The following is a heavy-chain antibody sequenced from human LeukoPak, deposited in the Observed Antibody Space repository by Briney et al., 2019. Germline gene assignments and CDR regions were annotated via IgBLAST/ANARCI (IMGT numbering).Heavy chain of an antibody. V-gene: IGHV1-69*13. D-gene: IGHD2-2*01. CDR3: ARAEDIVVVPAAKNYYYGMDV. J-gene: IGHJ6*04. Sequence: GASVKVSCKASGGTFSSYAISWVRQAPGQGLEWMGGIIPIFGTANYAQKFQGRVTITADESTSTAYMELGSLRSEDTAVYYCARAEDIVVVPAAKNYYYGMDVWGKGTTVTVSS. CDR2: IIPIFGTA. CDR1: GGTFSSYA.